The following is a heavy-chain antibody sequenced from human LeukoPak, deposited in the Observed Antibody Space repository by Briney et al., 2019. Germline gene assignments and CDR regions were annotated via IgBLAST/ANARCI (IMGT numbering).Heavy chain of an antibody. CDR1: GGSFSGYY. J-gene: IGHJ4*02. V-gene: IGHV4-34*01. CDR3: ARGPARITIFGVVIPGIWFDY. D-gene: IGHD3-3*01. Sequence: SETLSLTCAVYGGSFSGYYWSWIRKPPGKGLEWIGEINHSGSTNYNPSLKSRVTISVDTSKNQFSLKLSSVTAADTAVYYCARGPARITIFGVVIPGIWFDYWGQGTLVTVSP. CDR2: INHSGST.